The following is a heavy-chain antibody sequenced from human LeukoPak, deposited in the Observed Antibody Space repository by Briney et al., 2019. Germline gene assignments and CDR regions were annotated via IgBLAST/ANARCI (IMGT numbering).Heavy chain of an antibody. J-gene: IGHJ4*02. CDR1: GFTVSSNY. Sequence: GGSLRLSCAASGFTVSSNYMSWVRQAPGKGLEWVSVIYSGGSTYYADSVKGRFTISRDNSKNTLYLQMNSLRAEDTAVYYCARAAGWYYYDSSGFDYWGQGTLVTVSS. CDR3: ARAAGWYYYDSSGFDY. D-gene: IGHD3-22*01. V-gene: IGHV3-66*01. CDR2: IYSGGST.